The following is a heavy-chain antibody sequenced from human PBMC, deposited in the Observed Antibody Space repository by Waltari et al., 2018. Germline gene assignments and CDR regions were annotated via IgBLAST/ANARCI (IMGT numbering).Heavy chain of an antibody. Sequence: EVQLVESGGALVQPGGSLRLSCATSGFTFSRYWMHWVRQAPGKGLMWGSQIESDESRTTYADSVKGRFTISRDNAKNTVYLQMNNLRDEDTAVYYCVRDEPGDGLDYWGQGTLVTVSS. J-gene: IGHJ4*02. D-gene: IGHD7-27*01. CDR3: VRDEPGDGLDY. CDR2: IESDESRT. V-gene: IGHV3-74*03. CDR1: GFTFSRYW.